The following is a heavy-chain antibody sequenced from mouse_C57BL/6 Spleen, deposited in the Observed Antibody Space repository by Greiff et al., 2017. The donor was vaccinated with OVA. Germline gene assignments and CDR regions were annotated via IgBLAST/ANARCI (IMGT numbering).Heavy chain of an antibody. Sequence: VQLQQSGAELVRPGTSVKLSCKASGYTFTSYWMHWVKQRPGQGLEWIGVIDPSDSYTNYNQKFKGKATLTVDTSSSTAYMQLSSLTSEDSAVYYCARRTVDAMDYWGQGTSVTVSS. CDR1: GYTFTSYW. J-gene: IGHJ4*01. CDR2: IDPSDSYT. CDR3: ARRTVDAMDY. V-gene: IGHV1-59*01. D-gene: IGHD1-1*01.